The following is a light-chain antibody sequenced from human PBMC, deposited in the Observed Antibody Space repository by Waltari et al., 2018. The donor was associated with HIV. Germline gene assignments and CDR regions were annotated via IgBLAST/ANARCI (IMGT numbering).Light chain of an antibody. V-gene: IGLV2-8*01. CDR3: SSYAGGNNLV. CDR1: SSDVGGYNF. J-gene: IGLJ2*01. Sequence: QSALTQPPSASGSPGQSVTISCTGTSSDVGGYNFVSWYKQHPGKAPKLMIFEVTSRPSGVPALFSGSKTGNTASLTVSGLQADDEADYYCSSYAGGNNLVFGGGTKLTVL. CDR2: EVT.